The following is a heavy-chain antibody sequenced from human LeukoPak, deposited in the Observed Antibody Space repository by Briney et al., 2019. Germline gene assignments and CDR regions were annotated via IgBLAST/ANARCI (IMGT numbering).Heavy chain of an antibody. Sequence: SETLPLTCTVSGGSISSYYWSWIRQPPGKGLEWIGYIYDSGSTNYNPSLKSRVTISVDTSKNQFSLKLSSVTAADTAVYYCARLSSGWYTDAFDIWGQGTMVTVSS. J-gene: IGHJ3*02. D-gene: IGHD6-19*01. V-gene: IGHV4-59*01. CDR2: IYDSGST. CDR3: ARLSSGWYTDAFDI. CDR1: GGSISSYY.